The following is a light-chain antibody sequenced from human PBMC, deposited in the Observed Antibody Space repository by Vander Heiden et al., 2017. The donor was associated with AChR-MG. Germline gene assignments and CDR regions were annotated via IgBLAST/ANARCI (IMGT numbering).Light chain of an antibody. CDR1: QAIANY. CDR2: HAS. CDR3: QQEDALPLT. V-gene: IGKV1-33*01. J-gene: IGKJ4*01. Sequence: DIQMTQSPSSLSASVGDRVTITCQASQAIANYLNWYQQKPGKAPKLLIYHASNLETGVPSRFSGSGSGTDFAFTISSLQPEDVATYYCQQEDALPLTFGGGTKVEIK.